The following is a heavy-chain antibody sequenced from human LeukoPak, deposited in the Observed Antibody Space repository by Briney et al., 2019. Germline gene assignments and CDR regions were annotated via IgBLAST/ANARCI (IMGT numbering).Heavy chain of an antibody. D-gene: IGHD6-13*01. V-gene: IGHV4-34*01. CDR1: GGSFSGYY. J-gene: IGHJ4*02. Sequence: KPSETLSLTCAVYGGSFSGYYWSWIRQPPGKGLEWIGEINHSGSTNYNPSLKSRVTISVDTSKNQFSLKLSSVTAADTAVYYCARVDSSNWYEYRGYFDYWGQGTLVTVSS. CDR3: ARVDSSNWYEYRGYFDY. CDR2: INHSGST.